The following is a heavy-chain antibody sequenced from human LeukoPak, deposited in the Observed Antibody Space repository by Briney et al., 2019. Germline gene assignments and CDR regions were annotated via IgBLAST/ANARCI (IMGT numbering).Heavy chain of an antibody. CDR2: IYYSGST. V-gene: IGHV4-30-4*01. D-gene: IGHD3-16*02. CDR3: ARSHDHLWGNYPDH. Sequence: SETLSLTCTVSGGSISSGDYYWSWIRQPPGKGLEWIGYIYYSGSTYYNPSLKSRVTISVDTSKNQFSLKLSSVTAADTAMYYCARSHDHLWGNYPDHWGQGTLVTVSS. CDR1: GGSISSGDYY. J-gene: IGHJ4*02.